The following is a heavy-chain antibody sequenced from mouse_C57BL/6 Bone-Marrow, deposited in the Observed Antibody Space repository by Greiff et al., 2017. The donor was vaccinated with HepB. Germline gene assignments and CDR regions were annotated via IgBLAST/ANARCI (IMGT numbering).Heavy chain of an antibody. CDR3: ARSRFITTVVARDCSFAY. D-gene: IGHD1-1*01. CDR1: GFTFSSYA. Sequence: EVKLMESGGGLVKPGGSLKLSCAASGFTFSSYAMSWVRQTPEKRLEWVATISDGGSYTYYPANVKGRFTISRDNAKNNLYLQMSHLKSEDTAMYYCARSRFITTVVARDCSFAYWGQGTLVTVSA. V-gene: IGHV5-4*03. J-gene: IGHJ3*01. CDR2: ISDGGSYT.